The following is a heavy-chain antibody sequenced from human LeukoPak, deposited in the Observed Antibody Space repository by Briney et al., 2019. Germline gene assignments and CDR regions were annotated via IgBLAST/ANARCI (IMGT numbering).Heavy chain of an antibody. CDR3: ARAHYYDSSGYYLYYFDY. Sequence: ASVKVSCKASGYTFTSYAMHWVRQAPGQRLEWMGWINAGNGNTKYSQKFQGRVTITRDTSASTAYMELSSLRSEDTAVYYCARAHYYDSSGYYLYYFDYWGQGTLVTVSS. CDR2: INAGNGNT. J-gene: IGHJ4*02. CDR1: GYTFTSYA. V-gene: IGHV1-3*01. D-gene: IGHD3-22*01.